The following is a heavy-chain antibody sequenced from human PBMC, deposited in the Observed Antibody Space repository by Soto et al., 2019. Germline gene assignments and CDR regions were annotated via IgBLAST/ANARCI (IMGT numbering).Heavy chain of an antibody. V-gene: IGHV4-59*01. CDR2: IYYSGST. J-gene: IGHJ6*03. CDR3: ARCGDYYYYYYMDV. CDR1: GGSISSYY. Sequence: PSETLSLTCTVSGGSISSYYWSWIRQPPGKGLEWIGYIYYSGSTNYNPSLKSRVTISVDTSKNQFSLKLSSVTAADTAVYYCARCGDYYYYYYMDVWGKGTTVTVSS. D-gene: IGHD2-21*01.